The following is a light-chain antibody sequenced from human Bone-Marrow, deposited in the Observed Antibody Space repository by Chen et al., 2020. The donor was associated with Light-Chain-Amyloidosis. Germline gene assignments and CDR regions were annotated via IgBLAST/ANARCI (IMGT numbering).Light chain of an antibody. J-gene: IGLJ3*02. CDR3: QVWDRSSDRPV. V-gene: IGLV3-21*02. CDR1: NIGSTS. Sequence: SYVLTHPSSVSVAPGQTATIARGGNNIGSTSVHWYPQTPGQAPLLVVYDDSDRPSGIPERLSGSNSGNTATLTISRVEAGDEADYYCQVWDRSSDRPVFGGGTKLTVL. CDR2: DDS.